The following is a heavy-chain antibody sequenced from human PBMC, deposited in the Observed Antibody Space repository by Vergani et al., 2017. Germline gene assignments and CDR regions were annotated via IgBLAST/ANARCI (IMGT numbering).Heavy chain of an antibody. D-gene: IGHD3-9*01. CDR1: GFTFSSYG. CDR3: ARARLGALRYFDWLPDYYGMDV. CDR2: ISYDGSNK. V-gene: IGHV3-30*03. Sequence: QVQLVESGGGVVQPGRSLRLSCAAFGFTFSSYGIHWVRQAPGKGLEWVAVISYDGSNKYYADSVKGRFTISRDNSKDTLYLQMNSLRAEDTAVYFCARARLGALRYFDWLPDYYGMDVWGQGTTVTVSS. J-gene: IGHJ6*02.